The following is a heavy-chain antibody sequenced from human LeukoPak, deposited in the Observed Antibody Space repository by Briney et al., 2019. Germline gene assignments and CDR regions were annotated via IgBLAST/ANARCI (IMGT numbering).Heavy chain of an antibody. J-gene: IGHJ4*02. D-gene: IGHD3-22*01. V-gene: IGHV1-69*04. CDR1: GGTFGSYA. Sequence: ASVKVSCKASGGTFGSYAISWVRQAPGQGLGWMGRIIPILGIANYAQKFQGRVTITADKSTSTAYMELSSLRSEDTAVYYCARPGDSSGYYFDYWGQGTLVTVSS. CDR3: ARPGDSSGYYFDY. CDR2: IIPILGIA.